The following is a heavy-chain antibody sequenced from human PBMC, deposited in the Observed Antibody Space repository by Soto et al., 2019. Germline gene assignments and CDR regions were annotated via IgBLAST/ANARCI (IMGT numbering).Heavy chain of an antibody. V-gene: IGHV1-3*01. J-gene: IGHJ4*02. Sequence: ASVKVSCKASGYTFTGYAMHWVRHAPGQRLEWMGWINAGNGNTKYSQKFQGRVTITRDTSASTAYMELSSLRSEDTAVYYCARAVEVPAALDYWGQGTLVTVSS. CDR3: ARAVEVPAALDY. D-gene: IGHD1-1*01. CDR1: GYTFTGYA. CDR2: INAGNGNT.